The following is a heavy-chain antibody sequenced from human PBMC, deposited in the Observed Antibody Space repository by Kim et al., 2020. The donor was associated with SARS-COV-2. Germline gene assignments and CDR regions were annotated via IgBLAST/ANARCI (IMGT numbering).Heavy chain of an antibody. CDR2: IYPGDSDT. D-gene: IGHD2-2*01. J-gene: IGHJ2*01. CDR3: ARHGGDIVVVPAANNWYFDL. CDR1: GYSFTSYW. Sequence: GESLKISCKGSGYSFTSYWIGWVRQMPGKGLEWMGIIYPGDSDTRYSPSFQGQVTISADKSISTAYLQWSSLKASDTAMYYCARHGGDIVVVPAANNWYFDLWGRGTLVTVSS. V-gene: IGHV5-51*01.